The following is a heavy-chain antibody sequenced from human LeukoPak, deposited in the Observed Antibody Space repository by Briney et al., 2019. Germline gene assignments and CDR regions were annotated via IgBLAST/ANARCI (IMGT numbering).Heavy chain of an antibody. Sequence: GASVKVSCKASGYTFTGYYMHWVRQAPGQGLEWMGWINPNSGGTNYAQKFRGRVTMTRDTSISTAYMELSRLRSDDTAVYYCAREDIVVVPAAVDYWGQGTLVTVSS. CDR1: GYTFTGYY. CDR2: INPNSGGT. CDR3: AREDIVVVPAAVDY. V-gene: IGHV1-2*02. D-gene: IGHD2-2*01. J-gene: IGHJ4*02.